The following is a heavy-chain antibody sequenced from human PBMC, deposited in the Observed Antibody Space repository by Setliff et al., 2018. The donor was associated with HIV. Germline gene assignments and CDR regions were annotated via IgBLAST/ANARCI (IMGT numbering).Heavy chain of an antibody. CDR2: INQDGSAK. Sequence: GSLRLSCAASGLTFSNYWISWVRQAPGKGLEWVANINQDGSAKYYADSVKGRFTISRDNSKNTLYLQMNSLRVEDTAVYYCARETMYDSRGYLSHYFDYWGQGTPVTVSS. J-gene: IGHJ4*02. D-gene: IGHD3-22*01. CDR1: GLTFSNYW. CDR3: ARETMYDSRGYLSHYFDY. V-gene: IGHV3-7*01.